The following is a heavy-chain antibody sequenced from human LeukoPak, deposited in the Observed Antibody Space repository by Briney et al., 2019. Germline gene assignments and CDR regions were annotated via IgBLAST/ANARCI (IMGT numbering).Heavy chain of an antibody. CDR2: IYYSGST. CDR1: GGSISSYY. D-gene: IGHD6-13*01. V-gene: IGHV4-59*01. Sequence: SETLSLTCTVSGGSISSYYWSWIRQPPGKGLEWIGNIYYSGSTNYNPSLKSRVTISVDTSKNQFSLKLTSVTAADTAVYYCARGIPSVAAGTGWYFDLWGRGTLVTVSS. CDR3: ARGIPSVAAGTGWYFDL. J-gene: IGHJ2*01.